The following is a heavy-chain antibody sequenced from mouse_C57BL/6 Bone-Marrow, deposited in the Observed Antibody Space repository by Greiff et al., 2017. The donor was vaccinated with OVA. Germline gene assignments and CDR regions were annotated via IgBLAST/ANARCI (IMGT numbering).Heavy chain of an antibody. CDR1: GYTFTSYW. D-gene: IGHD1-1*01. Sequence: QVQLQQPGAELVKPGASVKMSCKASGYTFTSYWITWVKQRPGQGLEWIGDIYPGSGSTNYNEKFKRKATLTVDTSSSTAYMQLSSLTSEDSAVYYCARVGGSSYVGPWCAYWGQGTLVTVSA. CDR3: ARVGGSSYVGPWCAY. CDR2: IYPGSGST. V-gene: IGHV1-55*01. J-gene: IGHJ3*01.